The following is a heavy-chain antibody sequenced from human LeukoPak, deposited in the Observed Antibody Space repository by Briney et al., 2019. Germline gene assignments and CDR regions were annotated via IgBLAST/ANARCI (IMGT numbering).Heavy chain of an antibody. Sequence: SSETLSLTCAVYGGSFSGYYWSWIRQPPGKGLEWIGEINHSGSTNYNPSLKSRVTISVDTSKNQFSLKLSPVTAADTAVYYCARGRTNYYYYYGMDVWGQGTTVTVSS. J-gene: IGHJ6*02. CDR2: INHSGST. CDR1: GGSFSGYY. CDR3: ARGRTNYYYYYGMDV. V-gene: IGHV4-34*01. D-gene: IGHD1-14*01.